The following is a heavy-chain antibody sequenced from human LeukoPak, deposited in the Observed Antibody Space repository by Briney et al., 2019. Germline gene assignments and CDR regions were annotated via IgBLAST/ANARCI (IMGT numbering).Heavy chain of an antibody. J-gene: IGHJ4*02. CDR1: GGSISSSNW. CDR3: AREGDYYDSSGYERWPDY. D-gene: IGHD3-22*01. Sequence: SGTLSLTCAVSGGSISSSNWWSWVRQPPGKGLEWIGEIYHSGSTNYNPSLKSRVTISVDKSKNQFSLKLSSVTAADTAVYYCAREGDYYDSSGYERWPDYWGQGTLVTVSS. V-gene: IGHV4-4*02. CDR2: IYHSGST.